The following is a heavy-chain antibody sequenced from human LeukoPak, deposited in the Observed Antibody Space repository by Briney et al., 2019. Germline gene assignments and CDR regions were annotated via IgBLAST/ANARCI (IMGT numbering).Heavy chain of an antibody. D-gene: IGHD3-22*01. CDR2: TYYRSKWYN. V-gene: IGHV6-1*01. CDR3: ARDPHDYDSSGRRQTSYYFDY. J-gene: IGHJ4*02. CDR1: GDSFSSNSAA. Sequence: SQTLSLTCALSGDSFSSNSAAWNWIRQSPSRGLEWLGRTYYRSKWYNDYAVSVKSRITINPDTSKNQFSLQLNSVPPEDTAVYYCARDPHDYDSSGRRQTSYYFDYWGQGTLVTVSS.